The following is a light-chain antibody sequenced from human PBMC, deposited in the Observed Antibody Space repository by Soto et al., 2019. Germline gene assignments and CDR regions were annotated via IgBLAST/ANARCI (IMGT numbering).Light chain of an antibody. CDR3: SSYSSTSTLYV. J-gene: IGLJ1*01. Sequence: QSVLTQPASVSGSPGQSITISCIGTSSDIGAYNYVSWYQQHPGKVPKLMIYEVTNRPSGLSNRFSGSKSRNTASLTISGLQAEDEAEYFCSSYSSTSTLYVFGTGTKVTVL. CDR1: SSDIGAYNY. CDR2: EVT. V-gene: IGLV2-14*01.